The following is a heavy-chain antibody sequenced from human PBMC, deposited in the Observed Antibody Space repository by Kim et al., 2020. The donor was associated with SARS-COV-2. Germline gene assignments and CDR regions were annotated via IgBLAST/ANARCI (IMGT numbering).Heavy chain of an antibody. CDR2: ISAYNGNT. V-gene: IGHV1-18*01. J-gene: IGHJ6*02. CDR3: ARVRHYYGSGMVPDTVDYYYYGMDV. Sequence: ASVKVSCKASGYTFTSYGISWVRQAPGQGLEWMGWISAYNGNTNYAQKLQGRVTMTTDTSTSTAYMELRSLRSDDTAVYYCARVRHYYGSGMVPDTVDYYYYGMDVWGQGTTVTVSS. D-gene: IGHD3-10*01. CDR1: GYTFTSYG.